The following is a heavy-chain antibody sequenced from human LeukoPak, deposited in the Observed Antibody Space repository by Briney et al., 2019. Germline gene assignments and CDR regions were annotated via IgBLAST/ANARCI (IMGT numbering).Heavy chain of an antibody. J-gene: IGHJ3*02. Sequence: ASVRVSCKASGYTFTSYYMHWVRQAPGQGLEWMGIINPSGGSTSYAQKFQGRVTMTRDMSTSTVYMELSSLRSEDTAVYYCARDSPIAAVSDAFDIWGQGTMVTVSS. CDR2: INPSGGST. CDR1: GYTFTSYY. D-gene: IGHD6-13*01. V-gene: IGHV1-46*01. CDR3: ARDSPIAAVSDAFDI.